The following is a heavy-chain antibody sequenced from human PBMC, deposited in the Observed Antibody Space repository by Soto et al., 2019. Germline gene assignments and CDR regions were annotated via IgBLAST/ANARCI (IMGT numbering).Heavy chain of an antibody. D-gene: IGHD1-1*01. CDR1: GFTFSSYS. J-gene: IGHJ3*02. CDR3: ARDLGWNPLGAFDI. CDR2: ISSSSSYI. Sequence: GGSLRLSCAASGFTFSSYSMNWVRQAPGKGLEWVSSISSSSSYIYYADSVKGRFTISRDNAKNSLYLQMNSLRAEDTAVYYCARDLGWNPLGAFDIWGQGTMVTVSS. V-gene: IGHV3-21*01.